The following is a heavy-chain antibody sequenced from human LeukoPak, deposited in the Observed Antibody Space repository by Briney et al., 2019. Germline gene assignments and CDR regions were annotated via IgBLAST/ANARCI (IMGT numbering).Heavy chain of an antibody. V-gene: IGHV3-30*18. CDR1: GFTFSSYG. CDR3: AKSARRDGYKKGELFDY. J-gene: IGHJ4*02. CDR2: ISYDGSNK. Sequence: PGGSLRLSCAASGFTFSSYGMHWVRQAPGKGLEWVAVISYDGSNKYYADSVKARFTISRDNSKNTLYLQMNSLRAEDTAVYYCAKSARRDGYKKGELFDYWGQGTLVTVSS. D-gene: IGHD5-24*01.